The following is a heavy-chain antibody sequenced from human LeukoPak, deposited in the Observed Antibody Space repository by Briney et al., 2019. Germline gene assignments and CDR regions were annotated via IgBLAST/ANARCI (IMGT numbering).Heavy chain of an antibody. J-gene: IGHJ4*02. CDR1: GFTLSSYY. CDR2: MYNGGST. Sequence: KTGGSLRLSCAASGFTLSSYYMSWVRQAPGKGLGWISVMYNGGSTHYADSVKGRFASSRDNSKNTLYLQMNSLRAEDTAVYYCARGGPAAGRFDYWGQGTLVTVSS. V-gene: IGHV3-66*01. CDR3: ARGGPAAGRFDY. D-gene: IGHD6-13*01.